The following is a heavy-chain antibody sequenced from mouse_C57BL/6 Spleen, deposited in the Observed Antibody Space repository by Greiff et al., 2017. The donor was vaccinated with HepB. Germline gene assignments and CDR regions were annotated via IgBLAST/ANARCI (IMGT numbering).Heavy chain of an antibody. CDR3: ARGADYYGSSYEYFDV. V-gene: IGHV1-64*01. D-gene: IGHD1-1*01. CDR1: GYTFTSYW. Sequence: QVQLQQPGAELVKPGASVKLSCKASGYTFTSYWMHWVKQRPGQGLEWIGMIHPNSGSTNYNEKFKSKATLTVDKSSSTAYMQLSSLTSEDSAVYDCARGADYYGSSYEYFDVWGTGTTVTVSS. J-gene: IGHJ1*03. CDR2: IHPNSGST.